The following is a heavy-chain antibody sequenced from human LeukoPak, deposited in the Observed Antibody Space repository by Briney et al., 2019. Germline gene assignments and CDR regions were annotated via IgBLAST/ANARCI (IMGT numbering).Heavy chain of an antibody. Sequence: PGGSLRLSCAVSGFSVNNDAMSWVRQAPGKGLEWVAAISSGGNTYYADSVKGRFTISRDNSKNTLHLQMNSLRAEDTAVYYCAKGTVSYSSSWYRGYGLLDYWGQGTLVTVSS. J-gene: IGHJ4*02. CDR1: GFSVNNDA. D-gene: IGHD6-13*01. CDR2: ISSGGNT. CDR3: AKGTVSYSSSWYRGYGLLDY. V-gene: IGHV3-23*01.